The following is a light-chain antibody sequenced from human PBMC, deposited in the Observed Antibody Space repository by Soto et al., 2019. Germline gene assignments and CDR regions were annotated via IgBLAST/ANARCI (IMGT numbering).Light chain of an antibody. CDR2: EVT. CDR3: SSYTSSSTLVV. J-gene: IGLJ2*01. V-gene: IGLV2-14*01. Sequence: QSVLTQPASVSGSPGQSITISCTGTSSDVGGYRYVSWYQHHPGKAPKLLIYEVTYRPSGVSNRFSGSKSGNTASLTISGLQAEDEADYYCSSYTSSSTLVVFGGGTKLTVL. CDR1: SSDVGGYRY.